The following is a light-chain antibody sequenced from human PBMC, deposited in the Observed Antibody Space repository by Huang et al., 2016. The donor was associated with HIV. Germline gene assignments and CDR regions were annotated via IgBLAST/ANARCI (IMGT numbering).Light chain of an antibody. V-gene: IGKV1-39*01. Sequence: DIQMTQSPSSLSASVGVRVTITCRASQSISSYLNWYQQKPGKAPKLLIYAASSLQSGVPSRFSGSGSGTDFTLTISSLQPEDFATYYCQQSYSTRRTFGQGTKVEIK. J-gene: IGKJ1*01. CDR3: QQSYSTRRT. CDR2: AAS. CDR1: QSISSY.